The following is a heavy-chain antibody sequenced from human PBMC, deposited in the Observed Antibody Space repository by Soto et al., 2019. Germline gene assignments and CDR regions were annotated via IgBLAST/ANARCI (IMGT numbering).Heavy chain of an antibody. CDR1: GFTFSTYG. CDR3: ARAVGPFDY. CDR2: IWFDGSNK. V-gene: IGHV3-33*01. J-gene: IGHJ4*02. D-gene: IGHD2-2*01. Sequence: QVQLVESGGGVVQPGRSLRLSCAASGFTFSTYGMHWVRQAPGKGLEWVAVIWFDGSNKYYADSVKGRFAISRDNSKNTLFLQMNSLRAEDTAVYYCARAVGPFDYWGQGTLLTVSS.